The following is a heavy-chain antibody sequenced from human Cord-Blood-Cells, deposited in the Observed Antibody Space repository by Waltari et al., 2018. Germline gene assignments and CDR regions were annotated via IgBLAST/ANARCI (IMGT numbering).Heavy chain of an antibody. J-gene: IGHJ4*02. CDR3: AKEYSSSSFDY. CDR1: GFTFADYA. D-gene: IGHD6-6*01. CDR2: ISWNSGSI. Sequence: EVQLVESGGGLVQPGRSLRLSCAASGFTFADYAMPWVRQAPGKGLGCVSGISWNSGSIGYADSVKGRFTISRDNAKNSLYLQMNSLRAEDMALYYCAKEYSSSSFDYWGQGTLVTVSS. V-gene: IGHV3-9*03.